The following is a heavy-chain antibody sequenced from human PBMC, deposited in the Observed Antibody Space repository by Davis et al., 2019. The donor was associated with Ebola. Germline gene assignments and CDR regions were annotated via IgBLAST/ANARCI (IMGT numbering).Heavy chain of an antibody. J-gene: IGHJ4*02. V-gene: IGHV1-69*13. CDR3: ARAQFPTTSDH. CDR1: GGTFSSYA. D-gene: IGHD1-1*01. Sequence: SVTVSCKASGGTFSSYAISWVRQAPGQGLEWMGGIIPIFGTANYAQKFQGRVTITADESTSTAYMEVGSLRSDDTAVYYCARAQFPTTSDHWGQGTLVTVSS. CDR2: IIPIFGTA.